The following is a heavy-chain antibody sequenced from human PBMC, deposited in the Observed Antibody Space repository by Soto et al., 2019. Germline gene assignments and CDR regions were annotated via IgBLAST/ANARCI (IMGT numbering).Heavy chain of an antibody. Sequence: GESLKISWKGSGYSFTSYWIGWVRQMPGKGLEWMGIIYPGDSDTRYSPSFQGQVTISADKSISTAYLQWSSLKASDTAMHYCAIRSASSGWQNDAFDIWGPGTMGTVS. D-gene: IGHD6-19*01. CDR3: AIRSASSGWQNDAFDI. J-gene: IGHJ3*02. CDR1: GYSFTSYW. CDR2: IYPGDSDT. V-gene: IGHV5-51*01.